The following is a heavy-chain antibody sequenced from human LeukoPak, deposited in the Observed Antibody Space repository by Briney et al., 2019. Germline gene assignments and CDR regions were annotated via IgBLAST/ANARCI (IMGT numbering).Heavy chain of an antibody. Sequence: GGSLRLSCAASGFTFSSYSMNWVRQAPGKGLEWVSSISSSSSYIYYADSVKGRFTISRDNAKNSLYLQMNSLRAEDTAVYYCAKLKGGIAAAADYWGQGTLVTVSS. V-gene: IGHV3-21*01. CDR1: GFTFSSYS. CDR3: AKLKGGIAAAADY. J-gene: IGHJ4*02. D-gene: IGHD6-13*01. CDR2: ISSSSSYI.